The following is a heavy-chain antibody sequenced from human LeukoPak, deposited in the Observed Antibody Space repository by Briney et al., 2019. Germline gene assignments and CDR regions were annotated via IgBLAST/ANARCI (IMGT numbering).Heavy chain of an antibody. D-gene: IGHD1-26*01. CDR2: IYPGDSDT. J-gene: IGHJ4*02. CDR1: GYSFTSYW. CDR3: ARQPRMVGGQDYFGY. Sequence: GESLKISCKGSGYSFTSYWIGWVRQMPGKGLEWMGIIYPGDSDTRYSPSFQGQVTISADKSISTAYLQWSSLKASDTAMYYCARQPRMVGGQDYFGYWGQGTLVTVSS. V-gene: IGHV5-51*01.